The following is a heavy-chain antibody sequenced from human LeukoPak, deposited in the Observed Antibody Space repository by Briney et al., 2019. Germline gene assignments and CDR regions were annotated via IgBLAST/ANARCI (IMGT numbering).Heavy chain of an antibody. CDR1: GGSISSSSYY. D-gene: IGHD2-2*01. CDR3: ARDAGHQLSRRNYYAMNV. Sequence: SETLSLTCTVSGGSISSSSYYWGWIRQPPGKGLEWIGSIYFGGSSYYSPSLKSRVTISVDTSNNQFSLKVNSVTAADTAVYYCARDAGHQLSRRNYYAMNVWGQGTTVTVSS. J-gene: IGHJ6*02. V-gene: IGHV4-39*07. CDR2: IYFGGSS.